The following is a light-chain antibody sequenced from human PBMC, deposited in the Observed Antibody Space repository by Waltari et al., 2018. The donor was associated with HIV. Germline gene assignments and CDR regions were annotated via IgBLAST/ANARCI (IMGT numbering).Light chain of an antibody. V-gene: IGLV2-23*02. CDR2: EVY. CDR1: PSDRAGFTL. CDR3: CSYAGSNIP. Sequence: QSALTQPTSVPGSSGLSITISCTLTPSDRAGFTLVPWYQHHPGKAPTLIIYEVYNRPSGVSNRFSGSKSGNSASLTISGLQAEDEADYYCCSYAGSNIPFGGGTKVTVL. J-gene: IGLJ2*01.